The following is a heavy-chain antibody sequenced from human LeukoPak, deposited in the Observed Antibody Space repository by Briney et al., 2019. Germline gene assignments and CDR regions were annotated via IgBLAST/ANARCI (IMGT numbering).Heavy chain of an antibody. CDR2: IYTSGST. CDR1: GGSISSYY. Sequence: SETLSLTCTVSGGSISSYYWSWIRQPAGKGLEWIGRIYTSGSTNYNPPLKSRVTMSVDTSKNQFSLKLSSVTAADTAVYYCARDYSYGDYLNWFDPWGQGTLVTVSS. J-gene: IGHJ5*02. D-gene: IGHD4-17*01. V-gene: IGHV4-4*07. CDR3: ARDYSYGDYLNWFDP.